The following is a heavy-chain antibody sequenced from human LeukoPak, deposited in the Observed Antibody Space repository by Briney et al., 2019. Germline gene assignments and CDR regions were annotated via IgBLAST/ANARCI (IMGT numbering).Heavy chain of an antibody. CDR3: ARDFDGSWPYYFDY. D-gene: IGHD6-13*01. Sequence: PGGSLRLSCAASGFTFSTYWMSWVRQAPGKGLEWVASIKKDGSEKYYVDSVKGRFTISRDNAKNSLYLQMNSLRAEDTAVYYCARDFDGSWPYYFDYWGQGTLVTVSS. J-gene: IGHJ4*02. CDR1: GFTFSTYW. CDR2: IKKDGSEK. V-gene: IGHV3-7*01.